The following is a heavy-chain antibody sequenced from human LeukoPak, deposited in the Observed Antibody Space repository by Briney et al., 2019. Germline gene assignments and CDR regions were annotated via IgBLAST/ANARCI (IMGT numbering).Heavy chain of an antibody. CDR1: GFIFSSHT. CDR3: ARRLGAGSITILDY. Sequence: GGSLRLSCAASGFIFSSHTMNWVRQAPGKGLKWVSSISSSSTYMYYADSVKGRFTISRDNAKNSLYLQMNSLRVEDTAVYYCARRLGAGSITILDYWGQGTLVTVSS. V-gene: IGHV3-21*01. J-gene: IGHJ4*02. CDR2: ISSSSTYM. D-gene: IGHD3-9*01.